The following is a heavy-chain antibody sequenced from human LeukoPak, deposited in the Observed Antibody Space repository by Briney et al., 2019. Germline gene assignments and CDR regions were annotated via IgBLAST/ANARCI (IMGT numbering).Heavy chain of an antibody. CDR3: ARGYCSSTSCYYARWFDP. D-gene: IGHD2-2*01. CDR1: GLTLSRYW. J-gene: IGHJ5*02. V-gene: IGHV3-74*01. CDR2: INSDGSYT. Sequence: GGSLRLSCLGSGLTLSRYWMHWVRQTPGKGLVWVSRINSDGSYTNYADSVKGRFTISRDNAKNTLYLQMNSLRAEDTAVYYCARGYCSSTSCYYARWFDPWGQGTLVTVSS.